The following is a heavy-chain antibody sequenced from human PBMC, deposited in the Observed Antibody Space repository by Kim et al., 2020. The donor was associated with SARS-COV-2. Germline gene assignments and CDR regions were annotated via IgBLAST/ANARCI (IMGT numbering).Heavy chain of an antibody. CDR3: AKDRGYSYGSARGPPTYYFDY. CDR1: GFTFSSYG. V-gene: IGHV3-30*18. D-gene: IGHD5-18*01. Sequence: GGSLRLSCAASGFTFSSYGMHWVRQAPGKGLEWVAVISYDGSNKYYADSVKGRFTISRDNSKNTLYLQMNSLRAEDTAVYYCAKDRGYSYGSARGPPTYYFDYWGQGALVTVSS. CDR2: ISYDGSNK. J-gene: IGHJ4*02.